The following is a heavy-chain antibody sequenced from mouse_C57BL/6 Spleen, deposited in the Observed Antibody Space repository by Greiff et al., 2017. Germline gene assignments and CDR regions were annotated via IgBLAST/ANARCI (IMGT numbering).Heavy chain of an antibody. Sequence: VQLQQSGAELVRPGTSVKVSCKASGYAFTNYLIEWVKQRPGQGLEWIGVINPGSGGTNYNEKFKGKATLTADKSSSTAYMQLSSLTSEDSAVYFCARAYPPYAMDYWGQGTSVTVSS. J-gene: IGHJ4*01. V-gene: IGHV1-54*01. CDR1: GYAFTNYL. CDR3: ARAYPPYAMDY. CDR2: INPGSGGT. D-gene: IGHD2-10*01.